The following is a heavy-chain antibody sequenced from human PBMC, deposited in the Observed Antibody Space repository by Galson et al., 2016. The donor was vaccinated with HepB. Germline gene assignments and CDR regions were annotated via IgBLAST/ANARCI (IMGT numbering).Heavy chain of an antibody. Sequence: SVKVSCKASGYTLVSYAMNWVRQAPGQRLEWMGWINAGNGDTKYSQNFQGRVTLSRDTSASTAYMELSSLTSEDTAVYFCAREDFDTYPDYWGQGTLVTVSS. D-gene: IGHD3-9*01. CDR3: AREDFDTYPDY. CDR1: GYTLVSYA. J-gene: IGHJ4*02. CDR2: INAGNGDT. V-gene: IGHV1-3*01.